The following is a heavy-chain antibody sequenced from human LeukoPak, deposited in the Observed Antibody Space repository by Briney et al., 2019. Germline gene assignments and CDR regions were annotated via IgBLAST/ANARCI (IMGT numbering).Heavy chain of an antibody. Sequence: SQTLSLTCTVSGGSISSGGYYWSWIRQHPGKGLEWIGYIYYSGSTYYNPSLKSRVTISVDTSKNQFSLKLSSMTAADTAAYYCARAYMVRATSDAFDIWGQGTMVTVSS. CDR2: IYYSGST. CDR3: ARAYMVRATSDAFDI. V-gene: IGHV4-31*03. CDR1: GGSISSGGYY. D-gene: IGHD3-10*01. J-gene: IGHJ3*02.